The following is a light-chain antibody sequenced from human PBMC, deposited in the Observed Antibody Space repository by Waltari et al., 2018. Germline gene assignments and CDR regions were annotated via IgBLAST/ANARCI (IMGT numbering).Light chain of an antibody. CDR3: CSYASSSPRLI. CDR1: YSNVGSYDL. Sequence: QSALTQPASVSGSLGQSISISCSGTYSNVGSYDLVSWYHQRPGEAPKLLIYEVLKRPSGISNRFSGSKSCNAASLTISALQPEDEGTYYCCSYASSSPRLIFGGGTELSVL. J-gene: IGLJ2*01. CDR2: EVL. V-gene: IGLV2-23*02.